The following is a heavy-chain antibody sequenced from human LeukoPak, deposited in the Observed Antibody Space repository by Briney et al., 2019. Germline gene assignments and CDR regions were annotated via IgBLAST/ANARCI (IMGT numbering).Heavy chain of an antibody. CDR2: ISGSGGST. CDR3: AKDHDYYDTRGYFDY. V-gene: IGHV3-23*01. J-gene: IGHJ4*02. CDR1: GFTFSSYA. D-gene: IGHD3-22*01. Sequence: PGGSLRLSCAASGFTFSSYAMSWVRQAPGKGLEWVSAISGSGGSTYYADSVKGRFTISRDNSKNTLYLQMNSLRAEDTAVYYCAKDHDYYDTRGYFDYWGQGTLVTVSS.